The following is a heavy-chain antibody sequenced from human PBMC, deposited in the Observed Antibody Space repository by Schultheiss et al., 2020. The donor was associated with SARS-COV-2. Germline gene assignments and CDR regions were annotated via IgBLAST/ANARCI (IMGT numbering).Heavy chain of an antibody. Sequence: GESLKISCAASGFTFSSYWMSWVRQAPGKGLEWVAVISYDGSNKYYADSVKGRFTISRDNSKNTLYLQMNSLRAEDTAVYYCAKDGGSYYVDGRFDYWGQGTLVTVSS. V-gene: IGHV3-30*18. CDR2: ISYDGSNK. CDR3: AKDGGSYYVDGRFDY. J-gene: IGHJ4*02. CDR1: GFTFSSYW. D-gene: IGHD1-26*01.